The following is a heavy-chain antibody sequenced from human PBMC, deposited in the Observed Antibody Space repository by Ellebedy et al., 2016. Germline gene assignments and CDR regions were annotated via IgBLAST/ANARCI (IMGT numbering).Heavy chain of an antibody. D-gene: IGHD3-9*01. J-gene: IGHJ6*04. CDR1: GASVRGPDYF. CDR3: VRTYIPYASLGRPTSYFRLGV. Sequence: SETLSLXXTVTGASVRGPDYFWSWIRQSPGTGLEWIGHILWSGRTYYNPSLARRASIDVDTSQNKFSLRLRSVTAADTSVFYCVRTYIPYASLGRPTSYFRLGVWGKGTTVTVSS. V-gene: IGHV4-30-4*01. CDR2: ILWSGRT.